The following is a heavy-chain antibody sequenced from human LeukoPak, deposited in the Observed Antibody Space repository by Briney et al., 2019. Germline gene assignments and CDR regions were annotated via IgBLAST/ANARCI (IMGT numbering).Heavy chain of an antibody. Sequence: QAGGSLRLSCAASGFLLRSFWMSWLPQAPGEGLGGVANIKGDGGEKYYVDSVKGRLTISRDNAKSSLYLQMNSLRAEDTAVYYCARPGYYDTSRYWHDCWGQGTLVTVSS. CDR2: IKGDGGEK. D-gene: IGHD3-22*01. J-gene: IGHJ4*02. CDR3: ARPGYYDTSRYWHDC. V-gene: IGHV3-7*01. CDR1: GFLLRSFW.